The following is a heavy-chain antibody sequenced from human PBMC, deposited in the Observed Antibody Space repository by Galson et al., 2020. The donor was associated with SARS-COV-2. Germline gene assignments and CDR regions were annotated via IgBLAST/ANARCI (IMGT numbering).Heavy chain of an antibody. J-gene: IGHJ4*02. D-gene: IGHD3-3*01. Sequence: ASVKVSCKASGYTFTSYGISWVRQAPGQGLEWMGWISAYNGNTNYAQKLQGRVTMTTDTSTSTAYMELRSLRSDDTAVYYCAMYYDFWSGRFGFAYWGQGTLVTVPS. V-gene: IGHV1-18*01. CDR1: GYTFTSYG. CDR3: AMYYDFWSGRFGFAY. CDR2: ISAYNGNT.